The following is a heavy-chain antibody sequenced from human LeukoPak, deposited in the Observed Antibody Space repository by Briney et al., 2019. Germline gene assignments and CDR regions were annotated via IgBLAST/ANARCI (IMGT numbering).Heavy chain of an antibody. CDR2: INPNSGGT. Sequence: ASVKVSCKASGYTFTGYYMHGVGQAPGQELEWMGWINPNSGGTNYAQEFQGRVTMTRDTSISTAYMELSRLSSDDTAVYYCSLQSGGQLLPNNWFDPWGQGTLVTVSS. D-gene: IGHD2-15*01. CDR3: SLQSGGQLLPNNWFDP. CDR1: GYTFTGYY. V-gene: IGHV1-2*02. J-gene: IGHJ5*02.